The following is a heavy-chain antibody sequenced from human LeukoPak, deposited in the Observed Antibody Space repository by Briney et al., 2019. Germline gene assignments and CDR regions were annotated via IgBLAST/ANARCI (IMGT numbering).Heavy chain of an antibody. J-gene: IGHJ4*02. Sequence: GESLQISCKGTGHNFTNTWIAWVRQMPGKGLEWMGIIYPGDSDTIYSPSFQGQVTISVDKSISTAYLQWSSLKASDTAMYYCARRNSGNFPFDYWGQGNLVTVSS. V-gene: IGHV5-51*01. CDR1: GHNFTNTW. D-gene: IGHD6-19*01. CDR2: IYPGDSDT. CDR3: ARRNSGNFPFDY.